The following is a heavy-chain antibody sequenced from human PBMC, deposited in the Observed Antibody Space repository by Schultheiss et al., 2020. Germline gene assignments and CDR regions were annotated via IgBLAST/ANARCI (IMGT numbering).Heavy chain of an antibody. Sequence: GGSLRLSCAASGFTFSSYAMSWVRQAPGKGLEWVSSISSSSSYIYYADSVKGRFTISRDNAKNSLYLQMNSLRAEDTAVYYCASSAVELRRLLDYWGQGTLVTVSS. CDR1: GFTFSSYA. CDR3: ASSAVELRRLLDY. CDR2: ISSSSSYI. V-gene: IGHV3-21*01. J-gene: IGHJ4*02. D-gene: IGHD4-17*01.